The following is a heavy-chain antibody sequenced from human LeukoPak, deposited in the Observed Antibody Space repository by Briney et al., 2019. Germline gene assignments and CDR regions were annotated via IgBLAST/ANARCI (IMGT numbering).Heavy chain of an antibody. Sequence: GRSLTLSCATSGFNSSGFAMNWVRQAPGKGPKWVAVISYNGDNKYYADFVKGRFIISRDNSKNTLFLQLNSLRPEDTAVYYCATLYDFPSDFWGQGTLVTVSS. CDR2: ISYNGDNK. CDR1: GFNSSGFA. CDR3: ATLYDFPSDF. J-gene: IGHJ4*02. V-gene: IGHV3-30-3*01. D-gene: IGHD3-3*01.